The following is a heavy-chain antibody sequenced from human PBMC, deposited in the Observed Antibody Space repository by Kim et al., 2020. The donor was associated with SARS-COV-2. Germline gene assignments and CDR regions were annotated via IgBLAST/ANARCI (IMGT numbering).Heavy chain of an antibody. Sequence: SETLSLTCAVYGGSFSGYYWSWIRQPPGKGLEWIGEINHSGSTNYNPSLKSRVTISVDTSKNQFSLKLSSVTAADTAVYYCARFGYSSGWYFFSHYFDYWGQGTLVTVSS. CDR2: INHSGST. D-gene: IGHD6-19*01. V-gene: IGHV4-34*01. J-gene: IGHJ4*02. CDR3: ARFGYSSGWYFFSHYFDY. CDR1: GGSFSGYY.